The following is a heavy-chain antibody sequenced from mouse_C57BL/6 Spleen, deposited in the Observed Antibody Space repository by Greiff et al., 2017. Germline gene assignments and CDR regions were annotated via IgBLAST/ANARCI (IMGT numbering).Heavy chain of an antibody. D-gene: IGHD2-1*01. CDR3: ARFPPSYYDAMDY. Sequence: QVQLQQSGAELAKPGASVKLSCKASGYTFTSYWMHWVKQRPGQGLEWIGYINPSSGYTKYNQKFKGKATLTADKSSSTAYMQLSSLTSEDSAVYYCARFPPSYYDAMDYWGQGTSVTVSS. CDR2: INPSSGYT. J-gene: IGHJ4*01. V-gene: IGHV1-7*01. CDR1: GYTFTSYW.